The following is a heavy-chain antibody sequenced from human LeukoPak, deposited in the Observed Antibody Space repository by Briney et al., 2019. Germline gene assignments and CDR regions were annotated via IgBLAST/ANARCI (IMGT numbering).Heavy chain of an antibody. Sequence: PGRSLRLSCAVSGFTFSTFAMIWVRQPPGKGLEWVSSIFPSGGEIHYADSVRGRFTISRDNSKSTLSLQMNSLRAEDTAIYYCATYRQVLLPFESWGQGTLVTVSS. V-gene: IGHV3-23*01. D-gene: IGHD2-8*02. J-gene: IGHJ4*02. CDR2: IFPSGGEI. CDR1: GFTFSTFA. CDR3: ATYRQVLLPFES.